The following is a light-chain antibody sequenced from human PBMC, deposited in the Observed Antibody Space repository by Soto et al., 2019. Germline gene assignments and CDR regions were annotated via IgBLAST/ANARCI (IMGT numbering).Light chain of an antibody. V-gene: IGLV2-14*01. CDR2: EVS. CDR3: SSYTSSIYV. Sequence: QSALTQPASVSGSPGQSITISCTGTSSDVGGYNYVSWYQQHPGKAPKLMIYEVSNRPSGVSNRFSGSKSGNTASLTISGRQAEDEADYYCSSYTSSIYVFGTGTKV. J-gene: IGLJ1*01. CDR1: SSDVGGYNY.